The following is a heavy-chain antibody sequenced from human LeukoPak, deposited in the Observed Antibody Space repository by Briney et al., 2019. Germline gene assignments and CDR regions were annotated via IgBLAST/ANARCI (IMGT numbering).Heavy chain of an antibody. CDR3: ARVANAGTPAHIDY. V-gene: IGHV4-59*08. J-gene: IGHJ4*02. D-gene: IGHD6-13*01. Sequence: PSETLSLTCTVPGGSISSYYWSWIRQPPGKGLEWIGYIYYSGSTNYNPSLKSRVTISVDTSKNQFSLKLSSVTAADTAVYYCARVANAGTPAHIDYWGQGTLVTVSS. CDR2: IYYSGST. CDR1: GGSISSYY.